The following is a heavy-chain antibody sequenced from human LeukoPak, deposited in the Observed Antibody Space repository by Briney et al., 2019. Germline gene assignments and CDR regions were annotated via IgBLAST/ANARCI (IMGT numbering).Heavy chain of an antibody. Sequence: SETLSLTCTVSGGSINSRSYYWGWIRQPPGKGLEWIGSVYYSGSTYYNPSLKSRVTISVDTSKNQFSLKLSSVTAADTAVYYCARDPGLATRITMVRGVMGAFDIWGQGTMVTVSS. CDR3: ARDPGLATRITMVRGVMGAFDI. J-gene: IGHJ3*02. D-gene: IGHD3-10*01. CDR1: GGSINSRSYY. V-gene: IGHV4-39*07. CDR2: VYYSGST.